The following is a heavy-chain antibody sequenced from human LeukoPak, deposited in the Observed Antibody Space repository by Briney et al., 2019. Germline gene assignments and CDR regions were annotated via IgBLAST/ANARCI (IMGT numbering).Heavy chain of an antibody. V-gene: IGHV3-23*01. D-gene: IGHD3-3*01. CDR2: ISGSGGRT. CDR3: AKDPPYDFWSGAFDI. CDR1: GFTFSNAW. Sequence: GGSLRLSCAASGFTFSNAWMSWVRQAPGKGLEWVSTISGSGGRTYYADSVKGRFTISRDNSKNTLYLQMNSLRAEDTAVYYCAKDPPYDFWSGAFDIWGQGTMVTVSS. J-gene: IGHJ3*02.